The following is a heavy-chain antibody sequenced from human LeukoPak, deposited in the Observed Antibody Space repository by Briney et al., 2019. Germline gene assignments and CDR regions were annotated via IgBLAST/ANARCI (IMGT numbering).Heavy chain of an antibody. Sequence: WASAKVSCKASGYTFTSYGISWVRQAPGQGLEWMGRIIPIFGTANYAQKFQGRVTITADKSTSTAYMELSSLRSEDTAVYYCARDHGTTAYYFDYWGQGTLVTVSS. CDR3: ARDHGTTAYYFDY. D-gene: IGHD4-11*01. V-gene: IGHV1-69*06. J-gene: IGHJ4*02. CDR2: IIPIFGTA. CDR1: GYTFTSYG.